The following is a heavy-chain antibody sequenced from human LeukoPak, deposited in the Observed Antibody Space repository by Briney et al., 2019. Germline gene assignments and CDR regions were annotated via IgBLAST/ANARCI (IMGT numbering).Heavy chain of an antibody. J-gene: IGHJ4*02. V-gene: IGHV3-23*01. CDR1: GFTFSSYA. D-gene: IGHD3-22*01. CDR2: ISGSGGST. Sequence: HSGGSLRLSCAASGFTFSSYAMSWVRQAPGKGLEWVSAISGSGGSTYYADSVKGRFTISRDNSKNTLYLRMNSLRAEDTAVYYCAKDGAYYYDSSGYYGYWGQGTLVTVSS. CDR3: AKDGAYYYDSSGYYGY.